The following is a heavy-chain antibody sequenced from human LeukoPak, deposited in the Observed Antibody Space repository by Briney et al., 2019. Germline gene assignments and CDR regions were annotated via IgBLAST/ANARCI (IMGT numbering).Heavy chain of an antibody. CDR3: ARGPRMGSSGWYY. Sequence: IPSETLSLTCAVYGGSFSGYYWSWIRQSPGKGLEWIGEINHSGSTNYNPSLKSRVTISVDTSKNQFSLKLSSVTAADTAVYYCARGPRMGSSGWYYWGQGTLVTVSS. V-gene: IGHV4-34*01. CDR1: GGSFSGYY. J-gene: IGHJ4*02. CDR2: INHSGST. D-gene: IGHD6-19*01.